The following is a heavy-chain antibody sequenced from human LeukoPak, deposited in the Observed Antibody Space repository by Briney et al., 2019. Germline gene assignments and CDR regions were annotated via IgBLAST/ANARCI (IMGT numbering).Heavy chain of an antibody. D-gene: IGHD2-21*01. CDR3: AGYSPGFDS. CDR1: GSTFSSYW. V-gene: IGHV3-74*01. Sequence: GGSLRLSCAASGSTFSSYWMHWVRQAPGKGLVWVSRINSDGTSTSYADSVKGRFIISRDNAKNTLFLQMNSLRAEDTAVYYCAGYSPGFDSWGQGTLVTVSS. CDR2: INSDGTST. J-gene: IGHJ4*02.